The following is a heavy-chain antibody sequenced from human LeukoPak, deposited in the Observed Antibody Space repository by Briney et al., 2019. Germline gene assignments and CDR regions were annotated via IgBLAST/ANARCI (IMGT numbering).Heavy chain of an antibody. CDR2: IVIGSGNT. CDR1: GFTFSSSV. Sequence: SVKVSCKASGFTFSSSVMQWVRQGRRQRLEWIGWIVIGSGNTNYAQKFQERVTITRDMSTSTAYMELSSLRSEDTAVYYCAADIVGATGYYFDYWGQGTLVTVSS. CDR3: AADIVGATGYYFDY. D-gene: IGHD1-26*01. J-gene: IGHJ4*02. V-gene: IGHV1-58*02.